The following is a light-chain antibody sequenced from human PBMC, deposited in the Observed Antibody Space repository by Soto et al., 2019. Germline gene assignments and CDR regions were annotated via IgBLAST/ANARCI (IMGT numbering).Light chain of an antibody. CDR1: QSVSSSH. Sequence: EIMMTQSPATLSVSPGERATLSCRASQSVSSSHLAWYQQKPGQAPRLLIYGASSRATGIPDRFSGSGSGTDFTLTISRLEPEDFVVYYCQQYGSSPPLTFGGGTKVDIK. CDR2: GAS. CDR3: QQYGSSPPLT. J-gene: IGKJ4*01. V-gene: IGKV3-20*01.